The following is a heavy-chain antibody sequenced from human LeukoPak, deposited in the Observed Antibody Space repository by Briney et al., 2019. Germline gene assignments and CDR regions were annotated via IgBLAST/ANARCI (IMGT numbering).Heavy chain of an antibody. CDR3: ARAAGAHIPLFM. J-gene: IGHJ4*02. CDR1: GGSISSYY. Sequence: SETLSLTCTVSGGSISSYYWSWIRQPPGKGLEWIGYIYYSGSTNYNPSLKSRVTISVDTSKNQFSLKLSSVTAADTAVYYCARAAGAHIPLFMWGQGTLVTVSS. CDR2: IYYSGST. V-gene: IGHV4-59*01. D-gene: IGHD2-2*02.